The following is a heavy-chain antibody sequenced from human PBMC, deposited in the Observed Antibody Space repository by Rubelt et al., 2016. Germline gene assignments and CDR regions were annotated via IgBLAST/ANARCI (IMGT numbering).Heavy chain of an antibody. CDR3: AKLGKVGAMGY. Sequence: EVQVVESGGGLVKPGRSLRLSCTGSGFTFSSYAMSWVRQAPGKGLEWVSAISGSGGSTYYADSVKGRFTISRDNSKNTLYLQMNSLRAEDTAVYYCAKLGKVGAMGYWGQGTLVTVSS. V-gene: IGHV3-23*04. J-gene: IGHJ4*02. CDR2: ISGSGGST. D-gene: IGHD1-26*01. CDR1: GFTFSSYA.